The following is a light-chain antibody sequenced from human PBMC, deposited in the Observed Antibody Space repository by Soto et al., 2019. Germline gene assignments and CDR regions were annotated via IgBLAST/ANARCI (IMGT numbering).Light chain of an antibody. V-gene: IGKV3-11*01. CDR3: QQRSNWPSIT. J-gene: IGKJ5*01. CDR2: QTS. CDR1: QYINTR. Sequence: IVLTAAPSTLSSFPFYRVTLSCMSSQYINTRLAWYQHRPGQAPRLLIYQTSIRAAGIPARFSASGTGTDFTLTISDVQPEDFAVYYCQQRSNWPSITFGQGTRLEIK.